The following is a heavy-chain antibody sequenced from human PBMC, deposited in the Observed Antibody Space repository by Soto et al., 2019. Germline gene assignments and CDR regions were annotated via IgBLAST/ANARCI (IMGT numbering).Heavy chain of an antibody. Sequence: PSETLSLTCAVSVGSISSSNWWSCVRQPPGKGLEWIAKIYHSGSTHYNPSLKSRVTISVDKSKNQFSLKLTSVTAADTAVYYCAREGYTYDHNYWGQGTLVTVSS. CDR1: VGSISSSNW. CDR3: AREGYTYDHNY. J-gene: IGHJ4*02. CDR2: IYHSGST. D-gene: IGHD5-18*01. V-gene: IGHV4-4*02.